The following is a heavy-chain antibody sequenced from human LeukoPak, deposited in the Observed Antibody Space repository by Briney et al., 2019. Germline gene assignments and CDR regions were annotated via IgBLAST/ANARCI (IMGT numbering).Heavy chain of an antibody. J-gene: IGHJ6*03. CDR3: ARSAMDMDYMDV. Sequence: ASVKVSCRASGYTFTGYYMHWVRQAPGQGLEWMGWINPNSGGTNYAQKFQGRVTMTRDTSISTAYMELSRLRSDDTAVYYCARSAMDMDYMDVWGKGTTVTISS. D-gene: IGHD2-2*03. CDR2: INPNSGGT. CDR1: GYTFTGYY. V-gene: IGHV1-2*02.